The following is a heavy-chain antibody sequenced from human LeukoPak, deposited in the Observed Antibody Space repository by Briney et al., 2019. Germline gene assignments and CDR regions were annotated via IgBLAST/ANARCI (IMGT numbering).Heavy chain of an antibody. CDR2: INNDATRT. J-gene: IGHJ6*02. CDR3: ASDGAYAMAV. D-gene: IGHD1-26*01. Sequence: PGRSLRLSCAVSGXAFSRTWVHWVRQAPGKGLVRVSHINNDATRTTYADSVRGRFNIPRDNAKNTVSLQMNRLRAEDTADYYGASDGAYAMAVWGQGTTVTVSS. V-gene: IGHV3-74*01. CDR1: GXAFSRTW.